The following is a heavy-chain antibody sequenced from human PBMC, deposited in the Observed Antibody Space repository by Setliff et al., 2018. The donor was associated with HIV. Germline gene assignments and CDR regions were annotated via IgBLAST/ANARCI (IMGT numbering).Heavy chain of an antibody. J-gene: IGHJ6*03. Sequence: SETLSLTCTVSGGSISSSSYYWSWIRQPPGKGLEWIGYIYYSGSTNYNPSLKSRVTISVDTSKNQFSLKLSSVTAADTAVYYCARDPPGYYMDVWGKGTTVTVSS. CDR1: GGSISSSSYY. CDR2: IYYSGST. CDR3: ARDPPGYYMDV. V-gene: IGHV4-61*01.